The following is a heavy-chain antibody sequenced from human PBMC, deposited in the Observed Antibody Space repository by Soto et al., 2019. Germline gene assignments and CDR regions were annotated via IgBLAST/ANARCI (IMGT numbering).Heavy chain of an antibody. Sequence: QVQLVESGGGVVQPGRSLRLSCAASGFTFGGYGMQWFGRAPGKGLEWVAVIWYDGNNKDYADSVKGRFTISRDNSKNTLYLQMNSLRAEDTAVYYCARGTGTIDDWGQGILVTVSS. D-gene: IGHD2-2*01. CDR1: GFTFGGYG. V-gene: IGHV3-33*01. J-gene: IGHJ4*02. CDR2: IWYDGNNK. CDR3: ARGTGTIDD.